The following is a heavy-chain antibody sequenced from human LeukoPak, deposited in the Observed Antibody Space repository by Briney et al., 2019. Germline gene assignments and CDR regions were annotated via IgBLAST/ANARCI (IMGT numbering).Heavy chain of an antibody. CDR1: GFTFRSYG. J-gene: IGHJ5*02. CDR3: ARDPGGSQST. Sequence: PGRSLRLSCAASGFTFRSYGRHWVRQAPGKGLEWVAFIRNDESKKYYADSVNGRFTISRDNSKNTLYLQMNSLRAEDTAVYYCARDPGGSQSTWGQGTLVTVSS. CDR2: IRNDESKK. D-gene: IGHD1-26*01. V-gene: IGHV3-33*08.